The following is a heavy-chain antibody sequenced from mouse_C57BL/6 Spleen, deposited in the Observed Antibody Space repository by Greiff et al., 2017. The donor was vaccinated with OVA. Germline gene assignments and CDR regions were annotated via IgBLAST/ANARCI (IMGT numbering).Heavy chain of an antibody. CDR2: IDPNSGGT. J-gene: IGHJ2*01. Sequence: QQSCKASGYTFTSYWMHWVKQRPGRGLEWIGRIDPNSGGTKYNEKFKSKATLTVDKPSSTAYMQLSSLTSEDSAVYYCARDGGLRRGGFDYWGQGTTLTVSS. CDR3: ARDGGLRRGGFDY. V-gene: IGHV1-72*01. D-gene: IGHD2-2*01. CDR1: GYTFTSYW.